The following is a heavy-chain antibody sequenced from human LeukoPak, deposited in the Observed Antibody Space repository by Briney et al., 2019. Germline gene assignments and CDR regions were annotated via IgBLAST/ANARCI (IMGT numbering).Heavy chain of an antibody. CDR1: GYTFTGYH. CDR3: ARDRSGVLGYYYNGMDV. D-gene: IGHD3-22*01. CDR2: INPNSGVT. J-gene: IGHJ6*02. V-gene: IGHV1-2*06. Sequence: ASVKVSCKASGYTFTGYHVHWVRQAPGQGLEWVGRINPNSGVTNYAQKFQGRVTMTRHTSITTAHMELSRLRSDDTAVYYCARDRSGVLGYYYNGMDVWGQGTTVTVSS.